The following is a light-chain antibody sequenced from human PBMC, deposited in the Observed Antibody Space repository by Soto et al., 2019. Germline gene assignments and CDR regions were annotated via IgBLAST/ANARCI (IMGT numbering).Light chain of an antibody. Sequence: QSVLTQPPPASGTPGQRVTISCSGSSSNIGSNTVNWYQQLPGTAPKLLIYSNDQRPSGVPDRFSGSKSGTSASLAISGLQSEDEADYYCAAWDDRLSAVVFGGGTKLTVL. CDR1: SSNIGSNT. CDR2: SND. V-gene: IGLV1-44*01. J-gene: IGLJ2*01. CDR3: AAWDDRLSAVV.